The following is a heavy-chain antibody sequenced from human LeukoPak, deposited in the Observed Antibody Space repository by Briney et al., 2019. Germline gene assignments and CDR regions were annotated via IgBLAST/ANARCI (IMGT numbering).Heavy chain of an antibody. Sequence: GGSLRLSCAASGITFSSFWMSWVRQAPGKGLEWVANIKQDGSEKYYVDSVKGRFTISRDNAKNSLYLQMNSLRAEDTAVYYCARPIEATNLDYWGQGTLVTVSS. CDR2: IKQDGSEK. V-gene: IGHV3-7*05. D-gene: IGHD5-12*01. CDR1: GITFSSFW. CDR3: ARPIEATNLDY. J-gene: IGHJ4*02.